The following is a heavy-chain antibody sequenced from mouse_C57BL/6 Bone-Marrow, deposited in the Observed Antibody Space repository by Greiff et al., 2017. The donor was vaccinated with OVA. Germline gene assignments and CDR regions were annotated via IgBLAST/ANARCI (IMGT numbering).Heavy chain of an antibody. V-gene: IGHV5-17*01. Sequence: EVKLVESGGGLVKPGGSLKLSCAASGFTFSDYGMHWVRQAPEKGLEWVAYISSGSSTIYYADPVKGRFHISRDNAKNTLFLQMTSLRTEDTAMYDCARSTCWYFDVWGTGTTVTVSS. CDR1: GFTFSDYG. D-gene: IGHD3-1*01. CDR3: ARSTCWYFDV. J-gene: IGHJ1*03. CDR2: ISSGSSTI.